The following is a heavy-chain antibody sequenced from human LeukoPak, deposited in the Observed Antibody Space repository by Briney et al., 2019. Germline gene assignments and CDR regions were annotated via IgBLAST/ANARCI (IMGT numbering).Heavy chain of an antibody. Sequence: GGSLRLSCAASGFTYCSFAMRWLPQAPGKGREGVSAISGRGGSTYYADSVKGRFTISRDNSKNTLYLQMNSLRAEDTAVYYCAKEGADIVVVPAAENWFDPWGQGTLVTVSS. V-gene: IGHV3-23*01. J-gene: IGHJ5*02. CDR3: AKEGADIVVVPAAENWFDP. CDR2: ISGRGGST. D-gene: IGHD2-2*01. CDR1: GFTYCSFA.